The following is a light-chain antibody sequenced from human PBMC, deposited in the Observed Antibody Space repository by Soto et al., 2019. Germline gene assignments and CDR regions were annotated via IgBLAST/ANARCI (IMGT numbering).Light chain of an antibody. CDR2: GAS. J-gene: IGKJ1*01. CDR3: QQYNNWPQT. V-gene: IGKV3-15*01. CDR1: QSVSSN. Sequence: EIVMTQSPATLSVSPGERATLSCRASQSVSSNLAWYQQKPGQAPRLLIYGASTGATGIPARFSGSGSGTEFILTISSLQSEDFAVYYCQQYNNWPQTFGQGTKVEMK.